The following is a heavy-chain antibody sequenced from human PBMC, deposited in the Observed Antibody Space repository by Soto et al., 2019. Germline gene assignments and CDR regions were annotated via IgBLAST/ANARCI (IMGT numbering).Heavy chain of an antibody. Sequence: GGSLRLSWAASGFTFNNCAMNWGLQAPGKGLEWVATISGTGGSTYYADSVKGRFTISRDNSKNTLYLQMNSLRVEDTAVYYCAKSRPERNFDYWGQGTLVTVSS. CDR1: GFTFNNCA. CDR2: ISGTGGST. J-gene: IGHJ4*02. D-gene: IGHD1-1*01. CDR3: AKSRPERNFDY. V-gene: IGHV3-23*01.